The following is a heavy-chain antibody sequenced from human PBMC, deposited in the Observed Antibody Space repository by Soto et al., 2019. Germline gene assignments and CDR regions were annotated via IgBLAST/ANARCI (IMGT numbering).Heavy chain of an antibody. V-gene: IGHV1-69*06. CDR2: IIPIFGTA. J-gene: IGHJ4*02. Sequence: GASVKFSCKASGGTFSSYAISWVRQAHGQGLEWMGGIIPIFGTANYAQKFQGRVTITADKSASTAYMELSSLRSEDTAVYYCARRGALTSYYYGYYFDYWGQGTLVTVSS. D-gene: IGHD3-9*01. CDR3: ARRGALTSYYYGYYFDY. CDR1: GGTFSSYA.